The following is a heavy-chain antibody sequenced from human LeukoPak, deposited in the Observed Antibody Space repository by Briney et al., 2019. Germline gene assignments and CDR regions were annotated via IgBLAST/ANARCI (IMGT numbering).Heavy chain of an antibody. J-gene: IGHJ6*03. Sequence: GGSLRLSCATSGFTFSSYEMNWVRQAPGKGLEWVSYINYSGNTIYYADSVKGRFTISRDNAKNSLYLQMNSLRAEDTAVYYCARDGLWFGELLADMDVWGKGTTVTVSS. CDR2: INYSGNTI. CDR1: GFTFSSYE. V-gene: IGHV3-48*03. D-gene: IGHD3-10*01. CDR3: ARDGLWFGELLADMDV.